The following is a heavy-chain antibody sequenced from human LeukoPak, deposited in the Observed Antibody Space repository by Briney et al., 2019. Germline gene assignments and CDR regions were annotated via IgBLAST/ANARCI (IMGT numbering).Heavy chain of an antibody. J-gene: IGHJ4*02. CDR3: ARDSGERGSGSYLIAY. CDR2: INPSGGST. CDR1: GYTFTSYY. V-gene: IGHV1-46*01. Sequence: ASLKVSCKASGYTFTSYYMHWVRQAPGQGLEWMGIINPSGGSTSYAQKFQGRVTMTRDMSTSTVYMELSSLRSEDTAVYYCARDSGERGSGSYLIAYWGQGTLVTVSS. D-gene: IGHD3-10*01.